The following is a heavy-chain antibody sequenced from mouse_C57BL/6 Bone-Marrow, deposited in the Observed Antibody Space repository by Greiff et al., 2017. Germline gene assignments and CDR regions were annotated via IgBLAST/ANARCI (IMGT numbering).Heavy chain of an antibody. Sequence: VQLQQPGAELVKPGASVKVSCPASGYTFTSYWMHWVKQRPGQGLEWIGRIHPSDSDTNYNPKFKGPATLTVDKSSSTSYMLLSGLTSEDSAVDYCEVGLRFYYWGQGTTLTVSS. J-gene: IGHJ2*01. CDR1: GYTFTSYW. CDR2: IHPSDSDT. D-gene: IGHD1-1*01. CDR3: EVGLRFYY. V-gene: IGHV1-74*01.